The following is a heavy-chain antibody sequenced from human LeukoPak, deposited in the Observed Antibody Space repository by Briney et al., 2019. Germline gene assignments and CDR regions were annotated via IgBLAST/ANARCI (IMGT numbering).Heavy chain of an antibody. Sequence: GGSLRLSCAASGFTFSSYGMSWVRQAPGKGLEWVSGISGSGGSTYYADSVKGRFTIARDNSKNTLYLQMNSLRAEDTAVYYCAKGGVPALYYYHGMDAWGQGTTVTVSS. CDR2: ISGSGGST. CDR3: AKGGVPALYYYHGMDA. V-gene: IGHV3-23*01. J-gene: IGHJ6*02. CDR1: GFTFSSYG. D-gene: IGHD2-2*01.